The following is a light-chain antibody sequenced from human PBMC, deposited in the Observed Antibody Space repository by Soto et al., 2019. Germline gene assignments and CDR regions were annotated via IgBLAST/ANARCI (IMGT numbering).Light chain of an antibody. J-gene: IGKJ4*01. CDR2: GAS. Sequence: EIVLTKSPGTLSLYTGERATLSCRTSQTLSSSFLAWYQQTPGQAPRLLIYGASTRATGIPARFSGSGSGTEFTLTISSLQPEDFATYYCQQVNVYPSTFGGGTKVDIK. V-gene: IGKV3D-7*01. CDR3: QQVNVYPST. CDR1: QTLSSSF.